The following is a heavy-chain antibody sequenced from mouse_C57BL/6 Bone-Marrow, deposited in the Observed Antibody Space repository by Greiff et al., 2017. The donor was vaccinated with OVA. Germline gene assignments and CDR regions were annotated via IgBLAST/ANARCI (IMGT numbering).Heavy chain of an antibody. Sequence: QVQLQQPGAELVKPGASVKLSCKASGYTFTSYWMHWVKQRPGQGLEWIGMIHPNSGSTNYNEKFKSKATLTVDKSSSTAYMQLSSLTSEDSAVYYCARGEGYYYAMDYWGQGTSVTVSS. CDR1: GYTFTSYW. CDR2: IHPNSGST. J-gene: IGHJ4*01. CDR3: ARGEGYYYAMDY. D-gene: IGHD2-2*01. V-gene: IGHV1-64*01.